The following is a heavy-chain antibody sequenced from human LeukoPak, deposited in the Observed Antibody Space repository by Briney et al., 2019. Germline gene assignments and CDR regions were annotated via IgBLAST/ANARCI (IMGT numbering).Heavy chain of an antibody. Sequence: SETLSLTCTVSGGSISSYYWSWIRQPPGKGLEWIGYIYYSGSTSYNPSLKSRVTISVDTSKNQFSLKLSSVTAADTAVYYCARDGGYGFDYWGQGTLVTVSS. CDR3: ARDGGYGFDY. D-gene: IGHD3-16*01. CDR1: GGSISSYY. CDR2: IYYSGST. J-gene: IGHJ4*02. V-gene: IGHV4-59*01.